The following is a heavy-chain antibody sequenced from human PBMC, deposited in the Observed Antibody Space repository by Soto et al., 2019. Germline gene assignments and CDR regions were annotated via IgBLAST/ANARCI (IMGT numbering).Heavy chain of an antibody. Sequence: ASVKVSCKASGGTFSSYTISWVRQAPGQGLEWMGRIIPILGIANYAQKFQGRVTITADKSTSTAYMELSSLRSEDTAVYYCARYAHGSAGDAFDIWGQGTMVTVSS. J-gene: IGHJ3*02. V-gene: IGHV1-69*02. CDR1: GGTFSSYT. CDR2: IIPILGIA. CDR3: ARYAHGSAGDAFDI. D-gene: IGHD3-10*01.